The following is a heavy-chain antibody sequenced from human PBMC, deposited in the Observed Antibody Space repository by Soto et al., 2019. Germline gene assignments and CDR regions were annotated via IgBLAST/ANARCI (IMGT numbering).Heavy chain of an antibody. CDR2: IYYTGST. V-gene: IGHV4-59*08. CDR1: GGSIRGYY. CDR3: AMTNTTLYNWFDP. D-gene: IGHD3-16*01. J-gene: IGHJ5*02. Sequence: SETLSLTCTVSGGSIRGYYWSGIRQTPGKGLEWVGHIYYTGSTNYNPSLKSRLTISVDTSKNQFYLKLSSVTAADTAMYYCAMTNTTLYNWFDPWGQGTQVTVSS.